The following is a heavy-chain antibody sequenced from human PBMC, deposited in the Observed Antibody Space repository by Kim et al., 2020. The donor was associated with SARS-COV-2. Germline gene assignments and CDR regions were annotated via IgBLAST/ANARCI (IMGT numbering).Heavy chain of an antibody. V-gene: IGHV3-74*01. D-gene: IGHD4-4*01. J-gene: IGHJ4*02. Sequence: GGSLRLSCTVSGFTFSTYWMHWVRQAPGKGLVWVSRITNDGSGTSYADSVKGRFIISRDNTNNSLYLQMDNLRVEDTAVYYCARDLNSFFDFWGQGTLVTVSS. CDR3: ARDLNSFFDF. CDR2: ITNDGSGT. CDR1: GFTFSTYW.